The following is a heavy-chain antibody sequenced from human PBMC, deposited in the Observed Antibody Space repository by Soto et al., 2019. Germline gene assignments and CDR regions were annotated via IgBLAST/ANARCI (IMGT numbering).Heavy chain of an antibody. D-gene: IGHD3-3*01. CDR2: IDTSGST. Sequence: PPETLSLTCTVSGGSISNYYCNWIRQPAGKGLEWIGRIDTSGSTNYNPSLKSRVTMSVDTSKQEFSLKLSSVTAADTALYYCARGGQDFWSGPFDYWGRGALVTVSS. CDR3: ARGGQDFWSGPFDY. CDR1: GGSISNYY. V-gene: IGHV4-4*07. J-gene: IGHJ4*02.